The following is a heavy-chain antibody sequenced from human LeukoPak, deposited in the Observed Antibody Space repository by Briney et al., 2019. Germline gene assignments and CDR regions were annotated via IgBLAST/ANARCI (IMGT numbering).Heavy chain of an antibody. D-gene: IGHD6-19*01. Sequence: GGSLRLSCAASGFTFSSYWMSWVRQAPGKGLEWVANIKQDGSEKYYVDSVKGRFTISRDNAKNSLYLQMNSLRAEDTAVYYCARGGSGWYEGYYFDYWGQGTLVTVSS. CDR3: ARGGSGWYEGYYFDY. CDR1: GFTFSSYW. V-gene: IGHV3-7*01. J-gene: IGHJ4*02. CDR2: IKQDGSEK.